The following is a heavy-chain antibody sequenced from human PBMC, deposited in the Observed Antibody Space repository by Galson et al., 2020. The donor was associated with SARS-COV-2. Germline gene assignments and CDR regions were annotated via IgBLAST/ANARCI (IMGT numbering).Heavy chain of an antibody. CDR2: IYHSGST. CDR1: GYSISSGYY. CDR3: ARDPTYYYDSSGYYYVRPSGVRYFDL. V-gene: IGHV4-38-2*02. Sequence: SETLSLTCTVSGYSISSGYYWGWIRQPPGKGLEWIGSIYHSGSTYYNPSLKSRVTISVDTSKNQFSLKLSSVTAADTAVYYCARDPTYYYDSSGYYYVRPSGVRYFDLWGRGTLVTVSS. D-gene: IGHD3-22*01. J-gene: IGHJ2*01.